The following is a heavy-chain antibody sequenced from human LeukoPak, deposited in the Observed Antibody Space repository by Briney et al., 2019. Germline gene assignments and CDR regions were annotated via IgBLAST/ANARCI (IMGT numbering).Heavy chain of an antibody. CDR2: IKQDGSEK. CDR1: GFTFSSFW. V-gene: IGHV3-7*03. CDR3: ARIQTFHSDFDY. D-gene: IGHD2-21*01. Sequence: GGSLRLSCAASGFTFSSFWMSWVRQAPGKGLEWVANIKQDGSEKYYVDSLKSRFTISRDNAKNSLYLQMNSLRAEDTAVYYCARIQTFHSDFDYWGQGTLVTVSS. J-gene: IGHJ4*02.